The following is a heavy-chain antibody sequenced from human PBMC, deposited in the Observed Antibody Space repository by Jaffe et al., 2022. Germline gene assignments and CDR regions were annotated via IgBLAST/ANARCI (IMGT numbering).Heavy chain of an antibody. CDR3: ARDSSGWYGWFDP. J-gene: IGHJ5*02. V-gene: IGHV4-61*02. Sequence: QVQLQESGPGLVKPSQTLSLTCTVSGGSISSGSYYWSWIRQPAGKGLEWIGRIYTSGSTNYNPSLKSRVTISVDTSKNQFSLKLSSVTAADTAVYYCARDSSGWYGWFDPWGQGTLVTVSS. CDR1: GGSISSGSYY. D-gene: IGHD6-19*01. CDR2: IYTSGST.